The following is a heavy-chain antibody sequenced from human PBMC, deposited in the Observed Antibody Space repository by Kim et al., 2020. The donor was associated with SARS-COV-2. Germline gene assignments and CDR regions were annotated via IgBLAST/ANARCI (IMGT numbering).Heavy chain of an antibody. CDR1: GFTFSSYG. V-gene: IGHV3-30*18. CDR3: AKVPRGDYDYVWGSYRLRGDYYYYYGMDV. J-gene: IGHJ6*02. D-gene: IGHD3-16*02. CDR2: ISYDGSNK. Sequence: GGSLRLSCAASGFTFSSYGMHWVRQAPGKGLEWVAVISYDGSNKYYADSVKGRFTISRDNSKNTLYLQMNSLRAEDTAVYYCAKVPRGDYDYVWGSYRLRGDYYYYYGMDVWGQGTTVTVSS.